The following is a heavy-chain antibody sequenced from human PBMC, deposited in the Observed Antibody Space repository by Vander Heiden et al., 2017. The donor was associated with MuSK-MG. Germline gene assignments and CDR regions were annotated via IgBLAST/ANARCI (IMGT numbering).Heavy chain of an antibody. V-gene: IGHV4-38-2*02. CDR1: GYSISSGYY. CDR3: ARDLQAATTLGHWFDP. J-gene: IGHJ5*02. D-gene: IGHD2-15*01. Sequence: QVQLQESGPGLVKPSETLSLTCTVSGYSISSGYYWGWIRQPPGKGLEWIGSIYHSGSTYYNPSLESRVTISVDTSKNQFSLKLSSVTAADTAVYYCARDLQAATTLGHWFDPWGQGTLVTVSS. CDR2: IYHSGST.